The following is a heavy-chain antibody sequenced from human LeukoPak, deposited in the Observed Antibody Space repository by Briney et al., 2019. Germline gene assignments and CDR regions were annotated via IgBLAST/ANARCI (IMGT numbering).Heavy chain of an antibody. J-gene: IGHJ6*03. Sequence: GASVKVSCKASGYTFTSYAMNWVRQAPGQGLEWMGWINTNTGNPTYAQGFTGRFVFSLDTSVSTAYLQISSLKADDTAVYYCARRGRYYGSGSYTKYYYYYYYMDVWGKGTTVTVSS. CDR3: ARRGRYYGSGSYTKYYYYYYYMDV. CDR1: GYTFTSYA. CDR2: INTNTGNP. D-gene: IGHD3-10*01. V-gene: IGHV7-4-1*02.